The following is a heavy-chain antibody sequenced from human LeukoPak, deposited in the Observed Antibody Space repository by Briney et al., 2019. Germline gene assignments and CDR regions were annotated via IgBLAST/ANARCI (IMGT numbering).Heavy chain of an antibody. CDR1: GFTFSDQS. J-gene: IGHJ2*01. CDR2: ISYNNLHI. D-gene: IGHD5-18*01. Sequence: PGGSLRLSCAASGFTFSDQSMNWVRQAPGKGLDWVSSISYNNLHIFYADSVKGRFTISRDNAKNSLYLQMNNLRAEDTAVYYCAKSGYNYGYNWYFDLWGRGTLVTVSS. V-gene: IGHV3-21*01. CDR3: AKSGYNYGYNWYFDL.